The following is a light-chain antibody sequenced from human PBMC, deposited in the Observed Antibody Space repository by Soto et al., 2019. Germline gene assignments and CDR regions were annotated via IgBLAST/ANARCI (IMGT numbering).Light chain of an antibody. V-gene: IGLV2-14*01. CDR1: SSDVGGYNY. CDR2: DVS. Sequence: QSALTQPASVSGSPGQSISISCTGTSSDVGGYNYVSWYQQHPGKAPKVVIYDVSNRPSGVSNRFSGSKSGNTASLTISGLQAEDEADYYCSSYTSSSTVIFGGGTKLTVL. CDR3: SSYTSSSTVI. J-gene: IGLJ2*01.